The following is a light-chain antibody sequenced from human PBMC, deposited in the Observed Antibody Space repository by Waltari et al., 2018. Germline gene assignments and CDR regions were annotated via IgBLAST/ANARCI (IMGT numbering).Light chain of an antibody. CDR1: SSDIGDFNY. CDR2: GVT. Sequence: SALTQPASVSGSPGQSITISCTGTSSDIGDFNYISWYQQHPGEGPKLILYGVTKRPSGVSNRFSGSKSGNTSSLTISELQADDEAEYFCSSYTDTNTLHVVFGGGTKLSVL. CDR3: SSYTDTNTLHVV. V-gene: IGLV2-14*03. J-gene: IGLJ2*01.